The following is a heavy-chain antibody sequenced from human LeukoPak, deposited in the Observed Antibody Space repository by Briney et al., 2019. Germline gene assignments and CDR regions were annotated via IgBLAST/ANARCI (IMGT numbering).Heavy chain of an antibody. D-gene: IGHD3-22*01. CDR2: IYYSGST. CDR3: ARALMPSGYYDSSGYYTGWFDP. J-gene: IGHJ5*02. Sequence: SQTLSLTCTVSGGSISSGGYYWSWIRQHPGKGLERIGYIYYSGSTYYNPSLKSRVTISVDTSKNQFSLKLSSVTAADTAVYYCARALMPSGYYDSSGYYTGWFDPWGQGTLVTVSS. CDR1: GGSISSGGYY. V-gene: IGHV4-31*03.